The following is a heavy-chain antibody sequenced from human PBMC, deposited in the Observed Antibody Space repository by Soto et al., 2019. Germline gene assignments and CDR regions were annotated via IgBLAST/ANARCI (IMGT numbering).Heavy chain of an antibody. D-gene: IGHD4-17*01. CDR2: IYHSGST. V-gene: IGHV4-30-2*01. J-gene: IGHJ5*02. CDR1: GGSISSGGYS. CDR3: ARGLYGDYGVDWFDP. Sequence: QLQLQESGSGLVKPSQTLSLTCAVSGGSISSGGYSWSWIRQPPGKGLEWIGYIYHSGSTYYNPSLQSRVTISVDRSKNQFSLKLSSVTAADTAVYYCARGLYGDYGVDWFDPWGQGTLVTVSS.